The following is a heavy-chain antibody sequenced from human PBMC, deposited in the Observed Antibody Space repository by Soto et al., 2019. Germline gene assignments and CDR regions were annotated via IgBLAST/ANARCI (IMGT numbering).Heavy chain of an antibody. D-gene: IGHD6-19*01. Sequence: PGGSLRLSCAASGFTFSSYGMHWVRQAPGKGLEWVAVISYDGSNKYYADSVKGRFTISRDNSKNTLYLQMNSLRAEDTAVYYCAKDVGSGWYVGGGVSYYYGMDVWGQGTTVTVS. V-gene: IGHV3-30*18. J-gene: IGHJ6*02. CDR1: GFTFSSYG. CDR2: ISYDGSNK. CDR3: AKDVGSGWYVGGGVSYYYGMDV.